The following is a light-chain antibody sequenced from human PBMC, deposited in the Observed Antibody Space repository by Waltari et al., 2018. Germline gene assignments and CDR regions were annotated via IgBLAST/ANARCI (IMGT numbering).Light chain of an antibody. CDR3: QQGSNWL. J-gene: IGKJ4*01. V-gene: IGKV3-11*01. CDR2: DVF. CDR1: QSVNGY. Sequence: EIVLTQSPATLSLSPGQRATLSCRASQSVNGYLAWYQQKAGQAPRLLIYDVFKRATGIPARVSGSGSGTDFTLTLSSLEPEDFAVYYCQQGSNWLFGGGTKVEMK.